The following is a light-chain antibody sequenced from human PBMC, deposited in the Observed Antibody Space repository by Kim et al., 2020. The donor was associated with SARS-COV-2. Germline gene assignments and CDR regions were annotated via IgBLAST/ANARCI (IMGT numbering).Light chain of an antibody. Sequence: VNSSCTAGSGSVVGAYVPLYRQRPGSAPTTVISEDNQRPSGVPVRFSGSIDSSSNSASLTISGLKTEDEADYYCQSYDTRSHEVFGGGTQLTVL. CDR2: EDN. V-gene: IGLV6-57*02. CDR1: SGSVVGAY. J-gene: IGLJ3*02. CDR3: QSYDTRSHEV.